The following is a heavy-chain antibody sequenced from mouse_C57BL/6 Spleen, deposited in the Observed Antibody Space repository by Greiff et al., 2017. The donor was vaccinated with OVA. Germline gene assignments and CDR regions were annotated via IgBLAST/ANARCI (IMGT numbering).Heavy chain of an antibody. CDR1: GYTFTDYE. Sequence: QVQLQQSGAELVRPGASVTLSCKASGYTFTDYEMHWVKQTPVHGLEWIGAIDPETGGTAYNQKFKGKAILTADKSSSTAYMELRSLTSEDSAVYYCTRLGGYGNYVAMDYWGQGTSVTVAS. J-gene: IGHJ4*01. CDR3: TRLGGYGNYVAMDY. V-gene: IGHV1-15*01. D-gene: IGHD2-1*01. CDR2: IDPETGGT.